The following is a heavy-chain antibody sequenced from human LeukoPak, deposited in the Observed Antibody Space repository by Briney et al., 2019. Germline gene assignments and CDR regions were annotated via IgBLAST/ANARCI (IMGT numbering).Heavy chain of an antibody. J-gene: IGHJ6*02. V-gene: IGHV4-31*03. Sequence: PSETLSLTCTVSGGSISSGCYYWSWIRQHPGKGLEWIGYIYYSGSTNYNPSLKSRVTISVDTSKNQFSLKLSSVTAADTAVYYCARGRDIVVVPAAHYYYYYGMDVWGQGTTVTVSS. CDR3: ARGRDIVVVPAAHYYYYYGMDV. CDR1: GGSISSGCYY. CDR2: IYYSGST. D-gene: IGHD2-2*01.